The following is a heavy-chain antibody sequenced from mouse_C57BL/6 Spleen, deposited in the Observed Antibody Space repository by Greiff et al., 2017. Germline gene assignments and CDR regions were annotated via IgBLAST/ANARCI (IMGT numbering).Heavy chain of an antibody. Sequence: QVQLQQPGAELVMPGASVKLSCKASGYTFTSYWMHWVKQRPGQGLEWIGEIDPSDSYSNYNQKFKGKSTLTVDKSSSTAYMQLSSLTSEDSAVYYCAMGNGTLFAYWGQGTLVTVSA. J-gene: IGHJ3*01. D-gene: IGHD2-1*01. CDR2: IDPSDSYS. CDR3: AMGNGTLFAY. CDR1: GYTFTSYW. V-gene: IGHV1-69*01.